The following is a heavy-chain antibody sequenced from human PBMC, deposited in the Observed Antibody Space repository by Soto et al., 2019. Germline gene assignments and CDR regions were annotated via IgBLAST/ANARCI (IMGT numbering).Heavy chain of an antibody. Sequence: QVQLVASGGGVVQPGRSLSLSCAASGFTLSGHGLHWVRQAPGKGLEWVAVVTHDGTERHYPDSVKGRFTITRDISTNTFYLQMNSLRVEDTAMYYCAREKNSGSYRTVEYWGPGTLVTVSS. J-gene: IGHJ4*02. D-gene: IGHD3-10*01. CDR2: VTHDGTER. V-gene: IGHV3-30*03. CDR3: AREKNSGSYRTVEY. CDR1: GFTLSGHG.